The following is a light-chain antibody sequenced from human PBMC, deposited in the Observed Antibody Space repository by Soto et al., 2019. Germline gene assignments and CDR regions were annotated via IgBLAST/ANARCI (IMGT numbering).Light chain of an antibody. CDR3: QQRSNWPPT. Sequence: ETVMTQSPGTLSVSLGERATLSCRASQSVSIHLAWYQQKPGQAPRLLIYDTSTRATGIPARFSGSGSGTEFTLTISSLEPEDFAVYYCQQRSNWPPTFGQGTQLEIK. V-gene: IGKV3-11*01. CDR2: DTS. CDR1: QSVSIH. J-gene: IGKJ5*01.